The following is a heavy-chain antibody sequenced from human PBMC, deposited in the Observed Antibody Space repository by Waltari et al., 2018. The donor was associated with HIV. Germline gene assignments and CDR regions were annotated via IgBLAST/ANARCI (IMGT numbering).Heavy chain of an antibody. V-gene: IGHV3-13*01. CDR2: IGTAGDT. J-gene: IGHJ4*02. CDR1: GFTFSSYD. CDR3: ARGSTAVAWIDKTFDY. Sequence: EVQLVESGGGLVQPGGSLRLSCAASGFTFSSYDMHWVRQATGKGLEWVSAIGTAGDTYYPGSVKGRFTISRENAKNSLYLQMNSLRAGDTAVYYCARGSTAVAWIDKTFDYWGQGTLVTVSS. D-gene: IGHD6-19*01.